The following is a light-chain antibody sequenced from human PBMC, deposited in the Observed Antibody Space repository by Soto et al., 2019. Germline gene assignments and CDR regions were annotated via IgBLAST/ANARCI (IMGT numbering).Light chain of an antibody. V-gene: IGKV1-33*01. CDR1: QDITTY. CDR2: DVF. J-gene: IGKJ2*01. CDR3: QQYDNLPHT. Sequence: DLPMTQSPSSLSASVGDRVTITCQASQDITTYLNWYQHKAGKAPKLLIFDVFNLETGVPMRFSGSGSGTHFTLTISSLQPEDIATYYCQQYDNLPHTFGQGTKLEIK.